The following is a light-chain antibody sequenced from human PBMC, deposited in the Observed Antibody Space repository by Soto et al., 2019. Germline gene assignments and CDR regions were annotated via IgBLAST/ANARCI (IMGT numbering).Light chain of an antibody. J-gene: IGKJ1*01. CDR3: QQYNSYWT. CDR2: DAS. Sequence: DIQMTQPPSTLSASVGDRVTITCRASQSISSWLAWYQQKPGKAPKLLIYDASSLESGVPSRFSGSGSGTEFTLTISSLQPDDFATYYCQQYNSYWTCGQGTKGDIK. CDR1: QSISSW. V-gene: IGKV1-5*01.